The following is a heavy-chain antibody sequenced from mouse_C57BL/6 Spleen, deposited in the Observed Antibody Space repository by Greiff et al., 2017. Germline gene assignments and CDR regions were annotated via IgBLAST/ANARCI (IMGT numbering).Heavy chain of an antibody. D-gene: IGHD4-1*01. CDR2: INPYNGGT. CDR3: AREELGVFDY. J-gene: IGHJ2*01. V-gene: IGHV1-19*01. CDR1: GYTFTDYY. Sequence: EVQLQQSGPVLVKPGASVKMSCKASGYTFTDYYMNWVKQSHGKSLEWIGVINPYNGGTSYNLKFKGKATLTVDKSSSTAYMELNSLTSEDSAVYYCAREELGVFDYWGQGTTLTVSS.